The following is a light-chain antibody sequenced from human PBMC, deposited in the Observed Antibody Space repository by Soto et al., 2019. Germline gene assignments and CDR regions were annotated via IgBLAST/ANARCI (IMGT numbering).Light chain of an antibody. CDR2: DVN. J-gene: IGLJ2*01. CDR3: TSWMTSTTMI. CDR1: RRDIGAYNF. Sequence: QSALTQPASVSGSPGQSITISCTGTRRDIGAYNFVSWYQQYPGEVPKLMLYDVNVRPSGVSNRFSGSKSGNTASLTISGLQAEDEADYYCTSWMTSTTMIFGGGTKLTVL. V-gene: IGLV2-14*03.